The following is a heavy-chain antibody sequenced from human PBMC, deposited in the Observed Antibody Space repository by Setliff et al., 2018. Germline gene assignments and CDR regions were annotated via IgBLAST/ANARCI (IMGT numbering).Heavy chain of an antibody. CDR3: ARGETSSGWYIYYYYYMDV. CDR1: GGSVSSGSYY. V-gene: IGHV4-61*01. D-gene: IGHD6-19*01. J-gene: IGHJ6*03. CDR2: IFYSGST. Sequence: SETLSLTCTVSGGSVSSGSYYWSWIRQPPGKGLEWIGYIFYSGSTNYNPSLKSRVTISVDTSKNQFSLKLSSVTAADTAVYYCARGETSSGWYIYYYYYMDVWGKGTTVTVSS.